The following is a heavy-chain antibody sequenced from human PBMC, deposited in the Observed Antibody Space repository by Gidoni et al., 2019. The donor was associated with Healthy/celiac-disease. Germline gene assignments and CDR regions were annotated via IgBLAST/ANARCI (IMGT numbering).Heavy chain of an antibody. D-gene: IGHD4-4*01. Sequence: QVQLVQSGAEVKKPGASVKVSCKASGYTFPGYYMHWVRQAPGQGLEWMGWINPNSGGTNYAQKFQGRVTMTRDTSISTAYMELSRLRSDDTAVYYCARTHTPPDYSNYGGFDYWGQGTLVTVSS. V-gene: IGHV1-2*02. CDR2: INPNSGGT. J-gene: IGHJ4*02. CDR1: GYTFPGYY. CDR3: ARTHTPPDYSNYGGFDY.